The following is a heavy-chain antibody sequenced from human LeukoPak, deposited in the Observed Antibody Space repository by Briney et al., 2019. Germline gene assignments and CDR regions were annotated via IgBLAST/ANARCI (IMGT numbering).Heavy chain of an antibody. D-gene: IGHD1-1*01. J-gene: IGHJ4*02. V-gene: IGHV3-48*03. CDR3: ARDGAGGWNADH. CDR1: GFSFSTDE. CDR2: INYGSTAI. Sequence: GGSLRLSCAASGFSFSTDEMMCVRQPPGEGVEWISYINYGSTAIYYADSVKGRFTISRDDAKNALYLQMDRLRVEDTAVYYCARDGAGGWNADHWGPGTLVTVSS.